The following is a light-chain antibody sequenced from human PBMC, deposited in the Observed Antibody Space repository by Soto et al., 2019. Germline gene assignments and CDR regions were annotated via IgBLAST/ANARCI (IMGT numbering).Light chain of an antibody. Sequence: EIELIPFAASPLTSIGDRVTITCRASQGISNYLALYQQKPGKVPKLLIYAASTLQSGVPSRFSGSGSGTDFTLTISSLQPEDVATDYCQKYNSAPRTCGQGTKVDIK. CDR1: QGISNY. V-gene: IGKV1-27*01. CDR2: AAS. J-gene: IGKJ1*01. CDR3: QKYNSAPRT.